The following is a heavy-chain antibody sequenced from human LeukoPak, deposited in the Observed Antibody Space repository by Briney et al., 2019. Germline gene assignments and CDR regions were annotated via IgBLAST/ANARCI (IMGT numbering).Heavy chain of an antibody. CDR1: GGSFSGYY. J-gene: IGHJ2*01. D-gene: IGHD2-2*01. V-gene: IGHV4-34*01. Sequence: PSETLSLTCAVYGGSFSGYYWSWIRQPPGKGLEWIGEISNSGSTNYDASLKSRVTISVDTSNNQFSLKLSSVTAADTAVYYCAFGGSITSCLSLWGRGTLVTVSS. CDR3: AFGGSITSCLSL. CDR2: ISNSGST.